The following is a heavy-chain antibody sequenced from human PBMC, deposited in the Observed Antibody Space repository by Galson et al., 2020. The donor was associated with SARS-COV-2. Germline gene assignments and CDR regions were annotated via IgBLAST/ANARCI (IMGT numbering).Heavy chain of an antibody. CDR3: ARVSGAYDTEY. Sequence: SETLSLTCTVSGDSVSSAGYYWSWLRQPPGKGPEWIGYIQSSGSTYYNPSLKSRVTISANPSKTHFSLALSSVTAADTADYYCARVSGAYDTEYWGQGILVIVSS. J-gene: IGHJ4*02. CDR2: IQSSGST. D-gene: IGHD1-26*01. CDR1: GDSVSSAGYY. V-gene: IGHV4-31*03.